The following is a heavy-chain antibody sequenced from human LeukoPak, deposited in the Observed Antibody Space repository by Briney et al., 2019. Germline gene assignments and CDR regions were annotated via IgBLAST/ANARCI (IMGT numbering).Heavy chain of an antibody. D-gene: IGHD3-22*01. V-gene: IGHV3-21*01. CDR1: GFTFSSYS. CDR3: ARDLKYYDSSGFDY. CDR2: ISSRSSYI. J-gene: IGHJ4*02. Sequence: MSGGSLRLSCAASGFTFSSYSMNWVRQAPGKRLEWVSCISSRSSYIYYTDSVKGRFTISRDNAKNSLSLQMNSLRAEDTAVYYCARDLKYYDSSGFDYWGQGTLVTVSS.